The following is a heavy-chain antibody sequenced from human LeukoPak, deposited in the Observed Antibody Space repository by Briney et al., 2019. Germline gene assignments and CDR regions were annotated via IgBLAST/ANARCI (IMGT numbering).Heavy chain of an antibody. CDR3: ARPRYGSGSLDS. D-gene: IGHD3-10*01. V-gene: IGHV4-34*01. Sequence: SETLSLPCAVYGESFSGHYWTWIRQPPGKGLEWIGEINHSGSTTSNPPLNNRVTISVDTSKNQSSLKLTSVTAADTAVYYCARPRYGSGSLDSWGQGTLDTVSS. CDR2: INHSGST. J-gene: IGHJ4*02. CDR1: GESFSGHY.